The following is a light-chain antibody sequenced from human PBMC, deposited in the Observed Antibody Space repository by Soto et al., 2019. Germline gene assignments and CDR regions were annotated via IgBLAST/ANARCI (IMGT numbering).Light chain of an antibody. Sequence: DIQMTRSPSTLSASVGDRVTITCRASQSISSWLAWYQQKPGKAPKLLIYDASSLESGVPSRFSGSGSGTEFTLTISSLQPDDFATYYCQQYNSPPWTFGQGTKVDIK. J-gene: IGKJ1*01. CDR3: QQYNSPPWT. V-gene: IGKV1-5*01. CDR1: QSISSW. CDR2: DAS.